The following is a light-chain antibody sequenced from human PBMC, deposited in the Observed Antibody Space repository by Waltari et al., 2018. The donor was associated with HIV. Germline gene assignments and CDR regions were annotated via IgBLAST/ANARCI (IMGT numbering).Light chain of an antibody. CDR2: AAS. CDR3: QQCHRYPHT. V-gene: IGKV1-16*02. J-gene: IGKJ2*01. CDR1: QDVSNE. Sequence: DIQMTQSPSSLSASVGDRVSITCRASQDVSNEIAWFRQRPGTAPMSLIYAASNMQSGVPSKFSGSGSGTDFTLTISNLQPEDFATYYCQQCHRYPHTFGQGTKLEIK.